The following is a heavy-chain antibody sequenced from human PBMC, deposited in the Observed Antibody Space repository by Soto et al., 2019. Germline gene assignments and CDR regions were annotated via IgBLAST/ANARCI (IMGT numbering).Heavy chain of an antibody. CDR1: GGTFSSYA. Sequence: QVQLVQSGAEVKQPGSSVKVSCEASGGTFSSYAISWVRQAPGQGLEWVGTITTIFGTANYAQRVQGRVTITADESTSTAYMELSTLRSDDTAVYYCARASSIAAAYNWFDHWGQGPPVTVCS. V-gene: IGHV1-69*18. CDR3: ARASSIAAAYNWFDH. CDR2: ITTIFGTA. D-gene: IGHD6-13*01. J-gene: IGHJ5*02.